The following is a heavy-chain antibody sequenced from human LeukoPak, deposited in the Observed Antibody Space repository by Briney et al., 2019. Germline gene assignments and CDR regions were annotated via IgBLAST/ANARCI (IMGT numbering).Heavy chain of an antibody. Sequence: SETLSLTCTVSGGSISSGGYCWSWIRQHPGKGLEWIGYIYYSGSTYYNPSLKSRVTISVDTSKNQFSLKLSSVTAADTAVYYCARGSYGGIHYFDYWGQGTLVTVSS. CDR3: ARGSYGGIHYFDY. J-gene: IGHJ4*02. V-gene: IGHV4-31*03. CDR2: IYYSGST. D-gene: IGHD4-23*01. CDR1: GGSISSGGYC.